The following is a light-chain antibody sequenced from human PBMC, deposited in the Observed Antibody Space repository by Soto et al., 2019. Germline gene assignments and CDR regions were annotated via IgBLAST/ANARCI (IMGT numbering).Light chain of an antibody. CDR3: QSYDSSLRRV. CDR2: GNS. J-gene: IGLJ2*01. Sequence: QLVLTQPPSVSGAPGQRVTISCTGSSSNIGAGYDVHWYQQLPGTAPKLLIDGNSNRPSGVPDRFSGSKSGTSASLAITGLQAEAEADYYCQSYDSSLRRVFGGGTKLTVL. V-gene: IGLV1-40*01. CDR1: SSNIGAGYD.